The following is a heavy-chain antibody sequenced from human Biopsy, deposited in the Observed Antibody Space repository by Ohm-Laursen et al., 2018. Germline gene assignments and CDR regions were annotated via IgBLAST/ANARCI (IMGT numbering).Heavy chain of an antibody. CDR3: ATGFTSGWYHFDY. J-gene: IGHJ4*02. V-gene: IGHV1-24*01. Sequence: SVKVSCKISGYTLTELSMHWVRQAPGKGLEWLGGFAPEDGKTFYAQKFQGRVTMTEDPSTDTAYMELSSLRSEDTAVYYCATGFTSGWYHFDYWGQGTLVTVSS. CDR1: GYTLTELS. D-gene: IGHD6-19*01. CDR2: FAPEDGKT.